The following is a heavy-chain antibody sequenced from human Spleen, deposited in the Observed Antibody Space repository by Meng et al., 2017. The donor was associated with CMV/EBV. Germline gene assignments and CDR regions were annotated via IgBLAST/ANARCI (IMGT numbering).Heavy chain of an antibody. CDR2: INHRGST. V-gene: IGHV4-34*01. CDR1: GGSFSGYY. Sequence: SETLSLTCAVYGGSFSGYYWSWIRQPPGKGLEWIGEINHRGSTNYNVSLKSRVTISKDTSKNQFSLNLSSVTAADTAVYYCTREITMPIWGQGTLVTVSS. J-gene: IGHJ4*02. CDR3: TREITMPI. D-gene: IGHD3-3*01.